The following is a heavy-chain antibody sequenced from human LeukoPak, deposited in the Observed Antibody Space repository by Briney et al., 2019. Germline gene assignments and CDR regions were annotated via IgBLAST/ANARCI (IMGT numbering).Heavy chain of an antibody. J-gene: IGHJ4*02. CDR1: GFTFSSYG. CDR3: ARSRYRSGCYGY. D-gene: IGHD6-19*01. CDR2: ISGSGGST. Sequence: GGTLRLSCAASGFTFSSYGMSWVRQAPGKGLEWVSAISGSGGSTYYADSVKGRFTISRDNSKNTLYLEMNSLRAEDTAVYYCARSRYRSGCYGYWGQGTLVTVSS. V-gene: IGHV3-23*01.